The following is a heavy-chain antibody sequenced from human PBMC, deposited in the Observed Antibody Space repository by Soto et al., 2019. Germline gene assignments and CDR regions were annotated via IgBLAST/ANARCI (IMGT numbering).Heavy chain of an antibody. V-gene: IGHV3-15*07. D-gene: IGHD3-22*01. CDR1: GFTFSNAW. Sequence: GGSLKLSCAASGFTFSNAWMNWVRQAPGKGLEWVGRIKSKTDGGTTDYAAPVKGRFTISRDDSKNTLYLQMNSLKTEDTAVYYCTRARATYYYDSSGFLDYWGQGTLVTVS. J-gene: IGHJ4*02. CDR3: TRARATYYYDSSGFLDY. CDR2: IKSKTDGGTT.